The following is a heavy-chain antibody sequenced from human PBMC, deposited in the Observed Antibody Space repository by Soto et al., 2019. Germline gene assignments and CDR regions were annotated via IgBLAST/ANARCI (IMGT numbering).Heavy chain of an antibody. CDR3: ARDMSEIVVVVAATLDY. CDR2: INAGNGNT. Sequence: GASVKVSCKASGYTFTSYAMHWVRQAPGQRLEWMGWINAGNGNTKYSQKFQGRVTITRDTSASTAYMELSSLRSEDTAVYYCARDMSEIVVVVAATLDYWGQGTLVTVSS. CDR1: GYTFTSYA. V-gene: IGHV1-3*01. D-gene: IGHD2-15*01. J-gene: IGHJ4*02.